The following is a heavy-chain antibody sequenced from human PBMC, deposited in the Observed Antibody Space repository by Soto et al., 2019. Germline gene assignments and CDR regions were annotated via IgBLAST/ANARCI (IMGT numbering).Heavy chain of an antibody. CDR2: ISSSSSYI. V-gene: IGHV3-21*01. Sequence: GGSLRLSCAASGFTFSSYSMNWVRQAPGKGLEWVSSISSSSSYIYCADSVKGRFTISRDNAKNSLYLQMNSLRAEDTAVYYCARAVRITLFGVVIMSGMDVWGQGTTVTVSS. CDR3: ARAVRITLFGVVIMSGMDV. D-gene: IGHD3-3*01. CDR1: GFTFSSYS. J-gene: IGHJ6*02.